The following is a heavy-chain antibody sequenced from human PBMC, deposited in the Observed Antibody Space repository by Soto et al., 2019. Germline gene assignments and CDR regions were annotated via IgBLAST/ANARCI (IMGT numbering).Heavy chain of an antibody. V-gene: IGHV3-7*05. CDR1: GFTFSTYW. Sequence: EVQLVESGGGLAQPGGSLRLSCAASGFTFSTYWMNWVRQAPGKGLEWVANINEDGSEAYYVDSVKGRFTISRDNAKNSLYLDMNGLRGEDTAVYYCARDWGAPGRGSALGYYYHFGMDVWGQGTTVTAPS. J-gene: IGHJ6*02. CDR2: INEDGSEA. D-gene: IGHD3-16*01. CDR3: ARDWGAPGRGSALGYYYHFGMDV.